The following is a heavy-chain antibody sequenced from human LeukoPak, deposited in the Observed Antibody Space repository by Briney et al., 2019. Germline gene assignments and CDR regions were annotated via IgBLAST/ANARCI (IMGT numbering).Heavy chain of an antibody. CDR1: GFTFSSYW. V-gene: IGHV3-7*01. CDR3: ARDTSPNCSGGSCYSAEYYFDY. D-gene: IGHD2-15*01. Sequence: GGSLRLSCAASGFTFSSYWMSWVRQAPGKGLGWVANIKQDGGEKYYVDSVKGRFTISRDNAKNSLYLQMNSLRAEDTAVYYCARDTSPNCSGGSCYSAEYYFDYWGQGTLVTVSS. CDR2: IKQDGGEK. J-gene: IGHJ4*02.